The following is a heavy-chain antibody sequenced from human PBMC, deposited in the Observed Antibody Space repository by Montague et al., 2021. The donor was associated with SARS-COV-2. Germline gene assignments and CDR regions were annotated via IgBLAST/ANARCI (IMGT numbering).Heavy chain of an antibody. CDR2: INYSGST. CDR3: ARVRITMIVVVDSFDI. Sequence: TLSLTCTVSGGSIGSGGYYWSWIPQHPGKGLEWIGYINYSGSTYYNPYLKSRVTISVDTSKNQFSLKLSSVTAADTAVYYCARVRITMIVVVDSFDIWGQGTMVTVSS. V-gene: IGHV4-31*03. J-gene: IGHJ3*02. D-gene: IGHD3-22*01. CDR1: GGSIGSGGYY.